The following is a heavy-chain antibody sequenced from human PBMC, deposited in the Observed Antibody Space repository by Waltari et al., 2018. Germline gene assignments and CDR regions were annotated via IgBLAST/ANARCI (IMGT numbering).Heavy chain of an antibody. J-gene: IGHJ5*02. CDR3: ARLGRYDP. CDR1: GGSFSGYY. V-gene: IGHV4-34*09. CDR2: INHSGST. D-gene: IGHD3-16*01. Sequence: QVQLQESGPGLVKPSQTLSLTCAVYGGSFSGYYWSWIRQPPGKGLEWIGEINHSGSTNYNPSLKSRVTISVDTSKNQFSLKLSSVTAADTAVYYCARLGRYDPWGQGTLVTVSS.